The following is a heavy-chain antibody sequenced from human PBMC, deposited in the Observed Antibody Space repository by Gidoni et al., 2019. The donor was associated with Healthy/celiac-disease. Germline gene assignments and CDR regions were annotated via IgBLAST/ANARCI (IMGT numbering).Heavy chain of an antibody. Sequence: QVQLVESGGGVVEPGRSLRLSCAASGFTSSSSAMHWVRQAPGKGLEWVAVISYDGSNKYYADSVKGRFTISRDNSKNTLYLQMNSLRAEDTAVYYCARETREYYDSSGYFDYWGQGTLVTVSS. CDR2: ISYDGSNK. J-gene: IGHJ4*02. D-gene: IGHD3-22*01. CDR1: GFTSSSSA. V-gene: IGHV3-30-3*01. CDR3: ARETREYYDSSGYFDY.